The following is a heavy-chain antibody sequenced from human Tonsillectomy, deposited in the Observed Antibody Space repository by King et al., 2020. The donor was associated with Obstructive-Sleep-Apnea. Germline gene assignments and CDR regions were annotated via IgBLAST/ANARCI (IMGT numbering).Heavy chain of an antibody. V-gene: IGHV1-69*01. J-gene: IGHJ4*02. Sequence: VQLVESGAEVKKPGSSVKVSCKASGGTFSSYAISWVRHAPGQGLEWMGGIIPILGTANYARKYQGRVTITADESTSTANMELSSLRAEDTAVYYCARGPYSGSYSYVDYWGQGTLVTVSS. D-gene: IGHD1-26*01. CDR2: IIPILGTA. CDR1: GGTFSSYA. CDR3: ARGPYSGSYSYVDY.